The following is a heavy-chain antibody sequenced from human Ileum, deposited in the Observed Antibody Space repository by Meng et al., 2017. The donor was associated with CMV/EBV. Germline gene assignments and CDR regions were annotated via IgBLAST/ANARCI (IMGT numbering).Heavy chain of an antibody. V-gene: IGHV1-18*01. J-gene: IGHJ4*02. CDR2: ISGYQAYT. Sequence: SGYSFSSYGISWVRQAPGQGLEWMGWISGYQAYTQYAPKVEGRVTMTTDKSTNTVYMELRSLTSDDTAIYYCAREGSRSGNYEGHLDHWGQGTLVTVSS. CDR3: AREGSRSGNYEGHLDH. CDR1: GYSFSSYG. D-gene: IGHD1-26*01.